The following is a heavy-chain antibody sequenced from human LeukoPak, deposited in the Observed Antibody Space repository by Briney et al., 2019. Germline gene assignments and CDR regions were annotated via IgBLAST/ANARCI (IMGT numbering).Heavy chain of an antibody. CDR3: AKDIQLWLEGEGY. D-gene: IGHD5-18*01. Sequence: PGGSLRLSCAASGFTFSSYAMSWVRQAPGKGLDWVSGISGSGGSTYYADSVKGRFTISRDNSKNTLYLQLNSLRVEDTAVYYCAKDIQLWLEGEGYWGQGTLVTVSS. V-gene: IGHV3-23*01. J-gene: IGHJ4*02. CDR2: ISGSGGST. CDR1: GFTFSSYA.